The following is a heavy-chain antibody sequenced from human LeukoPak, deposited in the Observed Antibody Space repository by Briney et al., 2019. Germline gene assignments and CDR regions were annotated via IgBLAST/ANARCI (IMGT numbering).Heavy chain of an antibody. Sequence: GESLRLSCAASGFTITAYAMSWVRQSPGKGLEWVSGIGITSEYIHYADSVKGRFTISRDNSKNTVYLEMSSLRAEDAAVYYCAKDPNGDYVGAFDTRGQGTMVIVSS. V-gene: IGHV3-23*01. J-gene: IGHJ3*02. D-gene: IGHD4-17*01. CDR3: AKDPNGDYVGAFDT. CDR2: IGITSEYI. CDR1: GFTITAYA.